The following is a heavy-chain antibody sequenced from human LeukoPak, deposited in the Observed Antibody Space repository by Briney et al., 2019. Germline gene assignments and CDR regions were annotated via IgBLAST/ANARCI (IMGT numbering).Heavy chain of an antibody. CDR2: IKQDGSEK. CDR3: ARGGTTGYYVFDL. V-gene: IGHV3-7*03. Sequence: PGGSLRLSCAASGFTFSSYWMSWVRQAPGKGLEWVANIKQDGSEKYYVDSVKGRFTISRDNAKNSLYLQMNSLRAEDTAVYYCARGGTTGYYVFDLWGQGTLVTVSS. D-gene: IGHD3-9*01. J-gene: IGHJ4*02. CDR1: GFTFSSYW.